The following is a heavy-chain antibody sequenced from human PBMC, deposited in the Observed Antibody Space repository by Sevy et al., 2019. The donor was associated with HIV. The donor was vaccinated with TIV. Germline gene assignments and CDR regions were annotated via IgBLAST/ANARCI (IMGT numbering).Heavy chain of an antibody. D-gene: IGHD3-16*02. Sequence: GESLKISCKGSGYSFTSYWIGWVRQMPGKGLEWMGIIYPGDSDTSYSPSFKGQVTISADKTISTAYLQWSSLKASDTAMYYCARQGAFGGVIVRSFDYWGQGTLVTVSS. CDR2: IYPGDSDT. CDR1: GYSFTSYW. J-gene: IGHJ4*02. V-gene: IGHV5-51*01. CDR3: ARQGAFGGVIVRSFDY.